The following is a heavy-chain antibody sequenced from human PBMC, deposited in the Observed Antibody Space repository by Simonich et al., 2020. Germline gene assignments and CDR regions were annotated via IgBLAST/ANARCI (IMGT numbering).Heavy chain of an antibody. CDR3: ARQRVLMVYAIDY. J-gene: IGHJ4*02. CDR2: IFYRGDT. CDR1: GGSISSSSYY. Sequence: QLQLQESGPGLVKPSETLSLTCTVSGGSISSSSYYWGWIRQPPGKGLGWIGSIFYRGDTYYNPSLKGRVTLSVDTSKNQFSLKLSSVTAADTAVYYCARQRVLMVYAIDYWGQGTLVTVSS. D-gene: IGHD2-8*01. V-gene: IGHV4-39*01.